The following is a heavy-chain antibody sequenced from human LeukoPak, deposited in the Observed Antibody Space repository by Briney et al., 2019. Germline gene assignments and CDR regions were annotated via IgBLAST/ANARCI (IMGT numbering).Heavy chain of an antibody. J-gene: IGHJ5*02. CDR1: GGTFSIYA. CDR2: IIPIFGIA. Sequence: SVKVSCKASGGTFSIYAISWVRQAPGQGLEWMGRIIPIFGIANYAQKFQGRVTITADKSTSTAYMELSSLRSEDAAVYYCARSLWFGESRGGSLSSNWFEPWGQGTLVTVSS. V-gene: IGHV1-69*04. CDR3: ARSLWFGESRGGSLSSNWFEP. D-gene: IGHD3-10*01.